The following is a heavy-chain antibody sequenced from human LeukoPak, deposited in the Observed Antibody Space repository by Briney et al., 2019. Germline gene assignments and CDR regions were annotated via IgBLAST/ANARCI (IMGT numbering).Heavy chain of an antibody. CDR3: ARRWALPGGWFDP. CDR2: IYYSGST. D-gene: IGHD2-8*02. CDR1: GGSISGSSDH. J-gene: IGHJ5*02. Sequence: SETLSLTCTVSGGSISGSSDHWGWLRQPPGKGLEWIATIYYSGSTYYNPSLKSRVTISVDTSKNQFSLKLSSVTAADTAVYYCARRWALPGGWFDPWGQGTLVTVSS. V-gene: IGHV4-39*01.